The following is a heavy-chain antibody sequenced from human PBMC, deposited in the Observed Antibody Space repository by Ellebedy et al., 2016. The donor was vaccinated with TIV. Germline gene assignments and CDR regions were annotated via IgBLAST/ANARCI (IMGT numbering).Heavy chain of an antibody. D-gene: IGHD2-15*01. CDR3: TRSDQRYCSLVNCPSDY. CDR1: GFTFGDYA. V-gene: IGHV3-49*04. Sequence: GESLKISCTTSGFTFGDYAMSWVRQAPGKGLEWVSFIRSKRYGEKIEYAASVKDRFTISRDDSKGIAYLQMSSLRTKDTAVYYCTRSDQRYCSLVNCPSDYWGQGTLVTVSS. J-gene: IGHJ4*02. CDR2: IRSKRYGEKI.